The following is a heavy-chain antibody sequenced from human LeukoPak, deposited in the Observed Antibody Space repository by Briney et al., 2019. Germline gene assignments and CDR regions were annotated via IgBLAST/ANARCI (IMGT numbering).Heavy chain of an antibody. CDR2: INPNSGGT. CDR1: GYSFTGYY. D-gene: IGHD6-13*01. V-gene: IGHV1-2*02. Sequence: GASVKVSCKASGYSFTGYYIHWVRQAPGQGLEWMGWINPNSGGTTYAQQFQGRVTMTRDTSISTVYMEQTRLGSDDTAVYYCARDSGSSSWEFDYWGQGILVTVSS. CDR3: ARDSGSSSWEFDY. J-gene: IGHJ4*02.